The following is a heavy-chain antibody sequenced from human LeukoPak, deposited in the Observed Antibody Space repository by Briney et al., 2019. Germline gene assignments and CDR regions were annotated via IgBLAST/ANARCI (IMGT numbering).Heavy chain of an antibody. V-gene: IGHV4-34*01. D-gene: IGHD6-13*01. CDR3: ARGTWYSSSWYPV. J-gene: IGHJ4*02. CDR2: INHSGST. Sequence: XWSXIXQPXXXXLXWXGEINHSGSTNYNPSLKSRVTISVDTSKNQFSLKLSSVTAADTAVYYCARGTWYSSSWYPVWGQGTLVTVSS. CDR1: X.